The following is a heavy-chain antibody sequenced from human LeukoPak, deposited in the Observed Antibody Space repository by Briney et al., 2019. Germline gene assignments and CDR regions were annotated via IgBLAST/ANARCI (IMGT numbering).Heavy chain of an antibody. J-gene: IGHJ4*02. Sequence: SETLSPTCAVSGGSISSGNWWNWVRQPPGKGLEWIGEIYHSGSTNYNPSLKSRVTISVDKSKNQFSLKLSSVTAADTAIYYCARGIAYYYDSSGSLDFWGQGTLVTVSS. V-gene: IGHV4-4*02. CDR2: IYHSGST. CDR3: ARGIAYYYDSSGSLDF. D-gene: IGHD3-22*01. CDR1: GGSISSGNW.